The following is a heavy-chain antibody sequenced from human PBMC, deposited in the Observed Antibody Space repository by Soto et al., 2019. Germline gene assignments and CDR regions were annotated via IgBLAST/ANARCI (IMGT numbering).Heavy chain of an antibody. CDR3: VKQRGSGKTYYYNMDV. CDR2: INYNSRAT. Sequence: EVQLLESCGGLVQPGGSLRISCETSGFSLNSYAMTWVRQAPGMGLALVEVINYNSRATLRAYSVKCRFTISRHNSRHTVFLQMDSLRAEDTAVYYCVKQRGSGKTYYYNMDVWGLGTTVIVSS. D-gene: IGHD3-10*01. V-gene: IGHV3-23*01. J-gene: IGHJ6*02. CDR1: GFSLNSYA.